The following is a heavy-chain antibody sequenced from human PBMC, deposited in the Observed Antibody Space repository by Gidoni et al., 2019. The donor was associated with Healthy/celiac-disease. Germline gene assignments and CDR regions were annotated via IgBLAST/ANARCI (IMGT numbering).Heavy chain of an antibody. Sequence: QVQLVQSGAEVKKTGSSVKVSCKASGGTFSSYAIRWGRQAPGQGLEWMGGIIPIFGTANDAQKFQGRVTITADKSTSTAYMELSSLRSEDTAVYYCARGCSGGSCLRGWFDPWGQGTLVTVSS. CDR3: ARGCSGGSCLRGWFDP. CDR2: IIPIFGTA. V-gene: IGHV1-69*06. J-gene: IGHJ5*02. CDR1: GGTFSSYA. D-gene: IGHD2-15*01.